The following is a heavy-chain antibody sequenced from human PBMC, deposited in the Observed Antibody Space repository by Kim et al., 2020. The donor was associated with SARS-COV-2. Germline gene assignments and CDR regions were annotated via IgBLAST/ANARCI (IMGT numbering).Heavy chain of an antibody. D-gene: IGHD3-3*01. V-gene: IGHV1-3*01. CDR3: ARGGYDSWSGYWGDY. Sequence: QKFQGRVTITRDTSANIAYLELSSLKSEDTAVYYCARGGYDSWSGYWGDYWGQGTLVTVSS. J-gene: IGHJ4*02.